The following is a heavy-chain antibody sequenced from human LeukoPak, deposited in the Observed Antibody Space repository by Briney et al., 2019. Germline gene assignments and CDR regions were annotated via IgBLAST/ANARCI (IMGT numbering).Heavy chain of an antibody. Sequence: PAASVKVSCKVSGYTLTELSMHWVRQAPGKGLEWMGGFDPEDGETIYAQKFQGRVTMTEDTSADTAYMELSSLRSEDTAVYYCATALGVGARLYFDYWGQGTLVTVSS. CDR1: GYTLTELS. J-gene: IGHJ4*02. CDR3: ATALGVGARLYFDY. D-gene: IGHD1-26*01. V-gene: IGHV1-24*01. CDR2: FDPEDGET.